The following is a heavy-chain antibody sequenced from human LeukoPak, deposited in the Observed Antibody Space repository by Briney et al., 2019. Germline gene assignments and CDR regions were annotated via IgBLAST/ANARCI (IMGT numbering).Heavy chain of an antibody. CDR1: GFTFSSYA. CDR3: ARDEGDDYKWSALDY. D-gene: IGHD5-24*01. CDR2: ISYDGSNK. Sequence: PGGSLRLSCAASGFTFSSYAMHWIRQAPGKGLEWVAVISYDGSNKYYADSVKGRFTISRDNSKNTLYLQMNSLRAEDTAVYYCARDEGDDYKWSALDYWGQGTLVTVSS. J-gene: IGHJ4*02. V-gene: IGHV3-30-3*01.